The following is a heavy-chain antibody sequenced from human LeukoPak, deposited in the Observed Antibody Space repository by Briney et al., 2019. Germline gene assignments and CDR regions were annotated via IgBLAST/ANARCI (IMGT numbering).Heavy chain of an antibody. CDR1: GDSISSHY. D-gene: IGHD6-19*01. Sequence: KPSETLSLTCTVSGDSISSHYWSWIRQPPGKGLEWIGYIHYSGSTNNNPSLKSRVTISVDTSKNQFSLKLSSVTAADTAVYYCARPYTSGPNNWYFDFGGRGTLVTVSS. CDR3: ARPYTSGPNNWYFDF. CDR2: IHYSGST. J-gene: IGHJ2*01. V-gene: IGHV4-59*08.